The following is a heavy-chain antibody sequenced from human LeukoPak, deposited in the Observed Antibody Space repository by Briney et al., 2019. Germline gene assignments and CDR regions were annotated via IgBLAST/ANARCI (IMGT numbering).Heavy chain of an antibody. CDR2: INPNSGGT. V-gene: IGHV1-2*02. J-gene: IGHJ5*02. CDR1: GYTFTGYY. Sequence: HGASVKVSCKASGYTFTGYYMHWVRQAPGQGLEWMGWINPNSGGTNCAQKFQGRVTMTRDTSISTAYMELSRLRSDDTAVYYCARAGVVVVAANWFDPWGQGTLVTVSS. CDR3: ARAGVVVVAANWFDP. D-gene: IGHD2-15*01.